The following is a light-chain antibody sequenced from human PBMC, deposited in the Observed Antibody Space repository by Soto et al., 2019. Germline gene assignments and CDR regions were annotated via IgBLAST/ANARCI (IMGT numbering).Light chain of an antibody. CDR3: QQYDNDPWT. J-gene: IGKJ1*01. CDR1: QDINHY. V-gene: IGKV1-33*01. CDR2: NAF. Sequence: DIQMTQSPSSLSASVGDRVTITCQASQDINHYLNWYQQKPGKAPELLIFNAFNSKAGVASRFSGSSSGTDFTLTISSVQPEDIATYFSQQYDNDPWTFGQGTRVEIK.